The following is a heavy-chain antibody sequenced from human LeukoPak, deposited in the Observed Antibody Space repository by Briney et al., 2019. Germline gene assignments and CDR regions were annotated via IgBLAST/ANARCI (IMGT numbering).Heavy chain of an antibody. CDR2: MGPTGDT. V-gene: IGHV3-23*01. CDR1: GFTFTKFA. D-gene: IGHD1-26*01. Sequence: GGSLRLSCAGSGFTFTKFAMTWVRQAPGKGLEWVSSMGPTGDTYYLDSVKGCFSLSRDVSKSTMSLQMSTLRVDDTAVYFCAKATPYGTTWVGGFDLWGQGTMVTVSS. J-gene: IGHJ3*01. CDR3: AKATPYGTTWVGGFDL.